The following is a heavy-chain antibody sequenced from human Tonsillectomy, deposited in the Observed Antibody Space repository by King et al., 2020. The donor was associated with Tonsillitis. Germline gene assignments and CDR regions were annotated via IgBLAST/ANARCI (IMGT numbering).Heavy chain of an antibody. CDR1: GGSISSSSYY. V-gene: IGHV4-39*07. CDR3: ASQGFSGFEALE. Sequence: LQLQESGPGLVKPSETLSLTCTVSGGSISSSSYYWGWIRQPPGKGLEWIGSIYYSGSTYYNPSLKSRVTISVDTSKNQFSLKLSSVTAADTAVYYCASQGFSGFEALEWGQGTLVTVSS. CDR2: IYYSGST. J-gene: IGHJ4*02. D-gene: IGHD5-12*01.